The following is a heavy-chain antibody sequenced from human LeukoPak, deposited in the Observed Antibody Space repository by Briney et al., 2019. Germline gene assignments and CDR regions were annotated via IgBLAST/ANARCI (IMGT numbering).Heavy chain of an antibody. J-gene: IGHJ5*02. CDR2: INPNSGGT. D-gene: IGHD3-22*01. V-gene: IGHV1-2*02. CDR1: GGTFSSYA. Sequence: ASVKVSCKASGGTFSSYAISWVRQAPGQGLEWMGWINPNSGGTNYAQKFQGRVSMTRDTSISTAYMELSRLRSDDTAFYYCARGGRNYYDSSYHWGQGTLVAVSS. CDR3: ARGGRNYYDSSYH.